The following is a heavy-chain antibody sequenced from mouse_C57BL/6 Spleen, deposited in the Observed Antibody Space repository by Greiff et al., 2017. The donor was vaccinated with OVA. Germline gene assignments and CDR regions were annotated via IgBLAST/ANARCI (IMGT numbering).Heavy chain of an antibody. D-gene: IGHD2-4*01. CDR3: ARAVYYDYDGYFDV. V-gene: IGHV1-55*01. CDR1: GYTFTSYW. Sequence: VQLQQPGAELVKPGASVKMSCKASGYTFTSYWITWVKQRPGQGLEWIGDIYPGSGSTNYNEKFKSKATLTVDTSSSTAYMQLSSLTSEDSAVYYCARAVYYDYDGYFDVWGTGTTVTVSS. J-gene: IGHJ1*03. CDR2: IYPGSGST.